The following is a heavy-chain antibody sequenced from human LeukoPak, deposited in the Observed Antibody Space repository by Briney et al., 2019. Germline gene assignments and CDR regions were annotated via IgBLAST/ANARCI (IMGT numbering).Heavy chain of an antibody. CDR2: IYYSGST. V-gene: IGHV4-59*01. CDR3: ARFGGAVTGTPFDY. D-gene: IGHD6-19*01. CDR1: GGSIRSYY. Sequence: PSETLSLTSTVSGGSIRSYYWSWIRQPPGKGLEWIGYIYYSGSTNYNPSLKSRVTISVDTSKNQFSLKLRSVTAADTAVYYCARFGGAVTGTPFDYWGQGTLVTVSS. J-gene: IGHJ4*02.